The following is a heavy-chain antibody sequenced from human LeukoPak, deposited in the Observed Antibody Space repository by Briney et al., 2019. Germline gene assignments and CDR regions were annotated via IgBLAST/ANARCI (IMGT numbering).Heavy chain of an antibody. D-gene: IGHD3-9*01. CDR2: ISAYNGNT. CDR3: ARAYYDILTGYYKGVDAFDI. Sequence: ASVKVSCKASGYTFTSPGISRVRQAPGQGLEWMGWISAYNGNTNYSQKRQGRVTMTTDTSASTAYMELRSLRSDDTAVYYCARAYYDILTGYYKGVDAFDIWGQGTMVTVSS. V-gene: IGHV1-18*01. CDR1: GYTFTSPG. J-gene: IGHJ3*02.